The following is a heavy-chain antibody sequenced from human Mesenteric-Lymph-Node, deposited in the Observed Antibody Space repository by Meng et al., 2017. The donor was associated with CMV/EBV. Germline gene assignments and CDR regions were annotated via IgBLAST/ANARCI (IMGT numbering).Heavy chain of an antibody. J-gene: IGHJ4*02. Sequence: GESLKISCAASGFTFSSYSMNWVRQAPGKGLEWVSSMISSSGYVYYADSVKGRFSISRDNAKNSLYLKMNSLRVEDTAVYYCARDEAPYCGGDCSPPFDYWGQGALVTVSS. D-gene: IGHD2-21*01. CDR1: GFTFSSYS. CDR2: MISSSGYV. CDR3: ARDEAPYCGGDCSPPFDY. V-gene: IGHV3-21*06.